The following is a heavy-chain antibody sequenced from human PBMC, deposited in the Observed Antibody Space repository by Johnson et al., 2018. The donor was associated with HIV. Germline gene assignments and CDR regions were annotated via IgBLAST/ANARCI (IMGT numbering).Heavy chain of an antibody. CDR3: ARAGDAFDI. CDR2: IKQDGSEK. J-gene: IGHJ3*02. CDR1: GFTFSSYW. V-gene: IGHV3-7*01. Sequence: VQVVESGGGLVQPGGSLRLSCAASGFTFSSYWMSWVRQAPGKGLEWVANIKQDGSEKYYVEFVKGRFTIARDNAKNSLYLQMNSMRAEDTAVYYCARAGDAFDIWGQGTMVTVSS.